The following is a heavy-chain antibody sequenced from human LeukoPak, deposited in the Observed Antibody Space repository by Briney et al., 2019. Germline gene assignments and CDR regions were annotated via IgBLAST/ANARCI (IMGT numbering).Heavy chain of an antibody. J-gene: IGHJ6*02. CDR2: INHSGST. Sequence: SETLSLTCTVCGGSINSYYWSWIRQPPGKGLEWIGEINHSGSTNYNPSLKSRATISVDTSKNQFSLKLSSVTAADTAVYYCARGRGYSYGYHYYYYGMDVWGQGTTVTVSS. CDR1: GGSINSYY. D-gene: IGHD5-18*01. CDR3: ARGRGYSYGYHYYYYGMDV. V-gene: IGHV4-34*01.